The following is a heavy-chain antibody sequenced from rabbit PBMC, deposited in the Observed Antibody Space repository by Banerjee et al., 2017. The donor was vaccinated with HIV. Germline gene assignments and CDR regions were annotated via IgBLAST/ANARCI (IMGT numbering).Heavy chain of an antibody. J-gene: IGHJ4*01. D-gene: IGHD7-1*01. V-gene: IGHV1S45*01. Sequence: EESGGDLVKPEGSLTLTCTASGFSFSSSYWICWVRQAPGKGLEWIACTYTGSYAFTAYASWAKGRFTISKTSSTTVTLQVTSLTAADTATYFCARDAGYAGYGYTYFNLWGPGTLVTVS. CDR3: ARDAGYAGYGYTYFNL. CDR2: TYTGSYAFT. CDR1: GFSFSSSYW.